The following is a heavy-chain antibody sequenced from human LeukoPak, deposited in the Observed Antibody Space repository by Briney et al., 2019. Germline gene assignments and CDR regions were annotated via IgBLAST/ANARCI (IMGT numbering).Heavy chain of an antibody. Sequence: GGSRRLSWGVSGFTFSNYWMNWVRQAPGKGLEWVANIKEDGSEKSYVDSVKGRFTISRDNAKNSLFLQMNGLRAEDTAIYYCTRDGSNWNDFDYWGQGTLVTVSS. D-gene: IGHD1-20*01. CDR1: GFTFSNYW. J-gene: IGHJ4*02. V-gene: IGHV3-7*01. CDR3: TRDGSNWNDFDY. CDR2: IKEDGSEK.